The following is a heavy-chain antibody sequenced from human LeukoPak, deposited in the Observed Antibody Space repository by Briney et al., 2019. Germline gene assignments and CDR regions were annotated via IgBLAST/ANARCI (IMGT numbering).Heavy chain of an antibody. V-gene: IGHV1-69*01. CDR1: GGTFSSYA. D-gene: IGHD3-3*01. J-gene: IGHJ5*02. Sequence: ASVKVSCKASGGTFSSYAISWVRPAPGQGREWMGGIITIFGTANYAQKFRGRVTITADESTSTAYMELSSLRSEDTAVYYCARAITYYDFWSGYYSGGWWFDPWGQGTLVTVSS. CDR3: ARAITYYDFWSGYYSGGWWFDP. CDR2: IITIFGTA.